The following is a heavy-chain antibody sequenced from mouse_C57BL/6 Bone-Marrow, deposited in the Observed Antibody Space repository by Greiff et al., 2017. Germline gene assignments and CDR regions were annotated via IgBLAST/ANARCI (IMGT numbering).Heavy chain of an antibody. CDR2: IYPGDGDT. D-gene: IGHD1-1*01. Sequence: QVQLKQSGPELVKPGASVKISCKASGYAFSSSWMNWAKQRPGKGLEWIGRIYPGDGDTNYNGKFKGKATLTADKSSSTAYMQLSSLTSEDSAVYFCARSPYGSSSGDYWGQGTTLTVSS. J-gene: IGHJ2*01. V-gene: IGHV1-82*01. CDR3: ARSPYGSSSGDY. CDR1: GYAFSSSW.